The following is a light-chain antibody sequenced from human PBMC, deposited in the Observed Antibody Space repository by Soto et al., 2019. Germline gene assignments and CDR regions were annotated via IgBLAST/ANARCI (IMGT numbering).Light chain of an antibody. J-gene: IGKJ5*01. CDR2: SAS. Sequence: EIVMTQSPATLSVSPGERATLSCRASQSVISDLAWYHQKPGQAPRLLIYSASTRATGIPARFSGSGSGTEFTLTINSLQSEDFGVYFCQQYSALPMTFGQGTRLEI. CDR3: QQYSALPMT. CDR1: QSVISD. V-gene: IGKV3-15*01.